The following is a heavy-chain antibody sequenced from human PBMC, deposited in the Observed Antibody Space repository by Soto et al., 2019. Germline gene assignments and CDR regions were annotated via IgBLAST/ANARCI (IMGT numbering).Heavy chain of an antibody. J-gene: IGHJ4*02. Sequence: EVQLLESGGGLVQPGGSLRLSCAASGFTFTNYAMTWVRQAPGKRLEWVSISSGSGSGGSTNYADSVKGRFTISRDNSKDTLYLPMNSLRVENTAVYYCAKDRDDYRHYVFDYWGQGTLVTVSS. CDR2: SSGSGSGGST. V-gene: IGHV3-23*01. D-gene: IGHD4-4*01. CDR1: GFTFTNYA. CDR3: AKDRDDYRHYVFDY.